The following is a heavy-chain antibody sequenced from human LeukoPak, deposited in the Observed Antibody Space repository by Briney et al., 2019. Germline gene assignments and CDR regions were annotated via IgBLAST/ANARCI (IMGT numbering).Heavy chain of an antibody. D-gene: IGHD2-15*01. V-gene: IGHV3-11*01. J-gene: IGHJ4*02. CDR3: ARDFELLHPFDY. Sequence: AGGSLRLSCAASGFTFSDYYMSWIRQAPGKGLEWASYISSSGSTIYYADSVKGRFTISRDNAKNSLYPQMNSLRAEDTAVYYCARDFELLHPFDYWGQGTLVTVSS. CDR1: GFTFSDYY. CDR2: ISSSGSTI.